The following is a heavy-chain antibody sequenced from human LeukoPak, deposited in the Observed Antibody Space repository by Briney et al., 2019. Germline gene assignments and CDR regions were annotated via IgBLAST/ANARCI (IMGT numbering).Heavy chain of an antibody. Sequence: ASGKVSCKSSGYSFTSYSISWVREGPGQGLGWMGWISVYNGNTNYAQTIQGRVTMKKHTSTRTDYMELRSLRSDTTAVYYCAFSSYYLQGNYYYMDVWGKGTTVTVSS. V-gene: IGHV1-18*01. CDR2: ISVYNGNT. D-gene: IGHD1-26*01. CDR3: AFSSYYLQGNYYYMDV. CDR1: GYSFTSYS. J-gene: IGHJ6*03.